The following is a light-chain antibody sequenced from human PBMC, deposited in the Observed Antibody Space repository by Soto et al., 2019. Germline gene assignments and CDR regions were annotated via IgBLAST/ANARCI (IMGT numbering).Light chain of an antibody. CDR3: QQYGSPPPT. V-gene: IGKV3-20*01. CDR2: GAS. J-gene: IGKJ1*01. Sequence: EIVLTQSPGTLSLSPGERATLSCRASQSVSTNYLAWYQRKPGQAPRLLIYGASNRATGIPDRFSGSGSGTDFTLTITRLEPEDFAVYYCQQYGSPPPTFGQGTKVEIK. CDR1: QSVSTNY.